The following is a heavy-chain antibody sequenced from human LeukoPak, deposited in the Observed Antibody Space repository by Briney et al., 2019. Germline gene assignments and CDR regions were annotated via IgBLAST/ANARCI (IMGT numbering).Heavy chain of an antibody. D-gene: IGHD3-22*01. V-gene: IGHV3-7*01. CDR1: GFTFSSYW. CDR3: ARPMTQDAFDI. Sequence: GGSLRLSCAASGFTFSSYWMSWVRQAPGKGLEWVANIKQDGSEKYYVNSVKGRFTISRDNAKNSLYLQMNSLRAEDTAVYYCARPMTQDAFDIWGQGTMVTVSS. CDR2: IKQDGSEK. J-gene: IGHJ3*02.